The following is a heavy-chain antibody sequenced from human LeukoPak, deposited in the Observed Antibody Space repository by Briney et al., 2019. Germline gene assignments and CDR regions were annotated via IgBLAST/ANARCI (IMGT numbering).Heavy chain of an antibody. CDR1: GVSLSATS. V-gene: IGHV1-24*01. D-gene: IGHD1-26*01. CDR2: FDPEDGES. Sequence: ASVKVSCKVSGVSLSATSIHWVRQAPGQWLEWMGGFDPEDGESIFAQSFQGRFSMTEDTSTDTAYMELRSLRLEDTAVYYCATADKWEPLDYRGQGALVTVSS. CDR3: ATADKWEPLDY. J-gene: IGHJ4*02.